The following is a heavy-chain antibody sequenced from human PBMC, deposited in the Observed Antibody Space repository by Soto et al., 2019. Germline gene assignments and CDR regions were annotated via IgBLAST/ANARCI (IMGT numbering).Heavy chain of an antibody. CDR3: AKGRIAVAAPVNWFDP. CDR1: GFTFSSYA. Sequence: EVQLLESGGGLVQPGGSLRLSCAASGFTFSSYAMSWVRQAPGKGLEWVSTITGGGENTHYADSVKGRFTISRDNSKNTLSLQMNSLRVDDTAVYHCAKGRIAVAAPVNWFDPWGQGTLVTVSS. V-gene: IGHV3-23*01. J-gene: IGHJ5*02. D-gene: IGHD6-19*01. CDR2: ITGGGENT.